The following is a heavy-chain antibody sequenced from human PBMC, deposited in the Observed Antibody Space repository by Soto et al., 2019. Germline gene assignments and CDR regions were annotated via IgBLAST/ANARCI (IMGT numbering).Heavy chain of an antibody. CDR2: INHSGST. D-gene: IGHD3-10*01. J-gene: IGHJ6*02. CDR3: ARGLRASFGVRLSYSFYGGDV. V-gene: IGHV4-34*01. CDR1: GGSFSDYY. Sequence: QVQLQQWGAGLLKPSETLSLTCAVFGGSFSDYYWTWIRQPPGKGLECIGEINHSGSTNYNPSLKSRVTISIDTSKNQFSLNPRSVTAADTAVYYCARGLRASFGVRLSYSFYGGDVWGQGTTVTVSS.